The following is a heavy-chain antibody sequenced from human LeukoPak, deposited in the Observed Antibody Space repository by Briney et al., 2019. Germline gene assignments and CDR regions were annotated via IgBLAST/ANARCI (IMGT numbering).Heavy chain of an antibody. CDR2: INHSGST. D-gene: IGHD5-18*01. CDR1: GGSFSGYY. CDR3: ARVPRGYSYGYFDY. J-gene: IGHJ4*02. V-gene: IGHV4-34*01. Sequence: PSETLSLACAVYGGSFSGYYWSWIRQPPGKGLEWIGEINHSGSTNYNPSLKSRVTISVDTSKNQFSLELSSVTAADTAVYYCARVPRGYSYGYFDYWGQGTLVTVSS.